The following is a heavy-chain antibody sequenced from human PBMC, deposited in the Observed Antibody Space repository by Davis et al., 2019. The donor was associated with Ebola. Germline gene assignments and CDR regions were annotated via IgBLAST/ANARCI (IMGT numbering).Heavy chain of an antibody. CDR1: GFTFSRAW. D-gene: IGHD2-15*01. V-gene: IGHV3-48*04. J-gene: IGHJ4*02. Sequence: PGGSLRLSCAASGFTFSRAWMSWVRQAPGKGLEWISYIDASGTSIYYAGSVKGRFTISRDNAKNSLYLQMNSLRVEDTAVYYCARGTSGSGGSRYPYFDCWGQGTLVTVSS. CDR2: IDASGTSI. CDR3: ARGTSGSGGSRYPYFDC.